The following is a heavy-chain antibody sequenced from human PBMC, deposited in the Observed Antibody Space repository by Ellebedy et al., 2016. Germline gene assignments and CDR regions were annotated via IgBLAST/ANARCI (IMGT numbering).Heavy chain of an antibody. V-gene: IGHV4-38-2*02. CDR1: GDAISSGYY. J-gene: IGHJ5*02. D-gene: IGHD3-16*01. CDR3: VRDYAGDWFDP. CDR2: IHHSGET. Sequence: SETLSLTCSVSGDAISSGYYWGWIRQSPGMGLEWIASIHHSGETYYKPSLKSRVTISVDTSKNQFSLKMRYATAADTALYSCVRDYAGDWFDPWGQGTLVTVSA.